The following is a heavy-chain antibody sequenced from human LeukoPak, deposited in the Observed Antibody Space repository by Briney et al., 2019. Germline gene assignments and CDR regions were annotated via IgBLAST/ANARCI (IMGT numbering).Heavy chain of an antibody. CDR3: ASSRGIAVAGTEGFDY. J-gene: IGHJ4*02. CDR1: GYSFTSYW. Sequence: GESLKISCKGSGYSFTSYWIGWVRQMPGKGLEWMGIIYPGDSDTRYSPSFQGQVTISADKSISTAYLQWSSLKASDTVMYYCASSRGIAVAGTEGFDYWGQGTLVTVSS. CDR2: IYPGDSDT. V-gene: IGHV5-51*01. D-gene: IGHD6-19*01.